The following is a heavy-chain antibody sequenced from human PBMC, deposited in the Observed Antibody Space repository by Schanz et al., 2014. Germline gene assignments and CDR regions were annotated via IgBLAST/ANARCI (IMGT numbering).Heavy chain of an antibody. CDR1: GFTFSSYG. Sequence: QVQLVESGGGVVRPGRSLRLSCAASGFTFSSYGMHWVRQAPGKGLEWVAVIWYDGNNKFYADSVKGRFIISRDNSKNTLYLQMNSLGVEDTAVYYCATPPPAYTTNWYTYSFVYWGQGTLVTVSS. CDR3: ATPPPAYTTNWYTYSFVY. CDR2: IWYDGNNK. J-gene: IGHJ4*02. V-gene: IGHV3-33*01. D-gene: IGHD3-16*01.